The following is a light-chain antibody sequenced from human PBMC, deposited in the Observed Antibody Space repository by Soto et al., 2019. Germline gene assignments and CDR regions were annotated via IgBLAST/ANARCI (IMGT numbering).Light chain of an antibody. CDR3: QSYDSSLSVHVV. CDR2: EVT. CDR1: STDVGAYNY. J-gene: IGLJ2*01. Sequence: QSALTQPPSASGSPGQSVTISCTGTSTDVGAYNYVSWYQQHPGKAPKLVIYEVTKRPSGVPDRFSGSKSGTSASLAITGLQAEDEADYYCQSYDSSLSVHVVFGGGTKLTVL. V-gene: IGLV2-8*01.